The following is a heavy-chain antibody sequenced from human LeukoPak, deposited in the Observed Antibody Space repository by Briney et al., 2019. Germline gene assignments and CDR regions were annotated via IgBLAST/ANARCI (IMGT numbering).Heavy chain of an antibody. CDR1: GGSISSGGYY. Sequence: SETLSLTCTVSGGSISSGGYYWSWIRQHPGKGLEWIGYIYYSGSAYYNPSLKSRVTISVDTSKNQFSLKLSSVTAADTAVYYCARADTAMVHDYWGQGTLVTVSS. CDR3: ARADTAMVHDY. J-gene: IGHJ4*02. CDR2: IYYSGSA. D-gene: IGHD5-18*01. V-gene: IGHV4-31*03.